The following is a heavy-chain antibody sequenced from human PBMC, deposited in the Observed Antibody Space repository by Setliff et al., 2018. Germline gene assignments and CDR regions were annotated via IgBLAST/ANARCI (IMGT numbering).Heavy chain of an antibody. V-gene: IGHV4-31*03. CDR1: GGSISSGGYY. J-gene: IGHJ4*02. Sequence: SETLSLTCTVSGGSISSGGYYWSWIRQHPGKGLEWIGYIYYSGSTSYYNPSLKSRVTISVDTSKNQFSLKLSSVTAADTAVYYCASGVEGSMIVVVIRPHPDFDYWGQGTLVTVSS. CDR3: ASGVEGSMIVVVIRPHPDFDY. D-gene: IGHD3-22*01. CDR2: IYYSGSTS.